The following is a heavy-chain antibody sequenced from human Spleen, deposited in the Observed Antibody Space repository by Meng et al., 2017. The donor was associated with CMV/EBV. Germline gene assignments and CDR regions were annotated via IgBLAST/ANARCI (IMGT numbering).Heavy chain of an antibody. CDR3: ARANWDVVVEPAVRGWFDP. Sequence: SGDYYWSWIRQSPGKGLEWIGYIYYTGSTYYNPSLKSRVTISVDTSKKQFSLNLSSVTAADTAVYCCARANWDVVVEPAVRGWFDPWGQGTLVTVSS. CDR1: SGDYY. V-gene: IGHV4-30-4*08. J-gene: IGHJ5*02. D-gene: IGHD2-2*01. CDR2: IYYTGST.